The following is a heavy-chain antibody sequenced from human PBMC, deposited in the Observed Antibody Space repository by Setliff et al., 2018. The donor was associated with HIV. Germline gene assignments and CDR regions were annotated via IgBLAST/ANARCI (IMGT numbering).Heavy chain of an antibody. CDR2: IFPGDSET. CDR1: GHSFPNDW. CDR3: TRHPLRPGIAGYFYFVDV. V-gene: IGHV5-51*01. Sequence: PGESLTISCQDYGHSFPNDWIGWVRQMPGKGLEWVAIIFPGDSETRYSPSFEGRVTISADRSINTVYLQWSSLRASDTAVYYCTRHPLRPGIAGYFYFVDVWGTGTTVTVSS. J-gene: IGHJ6*03. D-gene: IGHD3-9*01.